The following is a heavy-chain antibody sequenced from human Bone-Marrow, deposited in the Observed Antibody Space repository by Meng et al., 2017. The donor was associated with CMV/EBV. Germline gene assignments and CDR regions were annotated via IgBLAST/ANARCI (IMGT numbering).Heavy chain of an antibody. V-gene: IGHV4-39*07. CDR2: IYYSGST. CDR1: GGSISSSSYY. D-gene: IGHD5-24*01. CDR3: ARDGTVEMATTGIDY. J-gene: IGHJ4*02. Sequence: QLQLQDSGPGLVKPSETLSPSRTVSGGSISSSSYYWGWIRQPPGKGLEWIGSIYYSGSTYYNPSLKSRVTISVDTSKNQFSLKLSSVTAADTAVYYCARDGTVEMATTGIDYWGQGTLVTVSS.